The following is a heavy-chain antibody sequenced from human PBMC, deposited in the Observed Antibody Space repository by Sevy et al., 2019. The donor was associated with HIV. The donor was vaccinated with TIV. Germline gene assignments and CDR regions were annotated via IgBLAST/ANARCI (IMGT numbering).Heavy chain of an antibody. J-gene: IGHJ4*02. D-gene: IGHD6-6*01. V-gene: IGHV3-64*01. Sequence: GGSLRLSCAASGFTFSSYAMHWVRQAPGKGLEYVSAISRNGGSTYYANSVKGRFTISRDNSKNTLYLQMGSLRAEDMAVYYCARDVDSSSRVGYYFDYWGQGTLVTVSS. CDR2: ISRNGGST. CDR3: ARDVDSSSRVGYYFDY. CDR1: GFTFSSYA.